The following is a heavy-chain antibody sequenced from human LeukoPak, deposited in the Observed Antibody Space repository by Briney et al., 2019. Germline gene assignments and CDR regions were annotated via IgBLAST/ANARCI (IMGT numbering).Heavy chain of an antibody. V-gene: IGHV1-2*02. CDR3: ARTVPVVVVTATFFDY. Sequence: ASVMVSCKASGYTFTGYYMHWVRQAPGQGLEWMGWINPNSGDTNYAQKFQGRVTMTRDTSISTAYMELSRLRSDDTAVYYCARTVPVVVVTATFFDYWGQGTLVTVSS. CDR1: GYTFTGYY. D-gene: IGHD2-15*01. CDR2: INPNSGDT. J-gene: IGHJ4*02.